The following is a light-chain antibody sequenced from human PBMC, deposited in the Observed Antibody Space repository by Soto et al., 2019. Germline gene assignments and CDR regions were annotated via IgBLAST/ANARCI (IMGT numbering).Light chain of an antibody. Sequence: IVLTHSPGTLSLSPCERATLSVSASPSVSSTYLAWYQQKPGQAPRLLIYGISSRATGIPDRFSGSGSGTDFTLTISRLEPEDFAVYYCQQYGSSPRTFGQGTKV. CDR3: QQYGSSPRT. CDR2: GIS. J-gene: IGKJ1*01. CDR1: PSVSSTY. V-gene: IGKV3-20*01.